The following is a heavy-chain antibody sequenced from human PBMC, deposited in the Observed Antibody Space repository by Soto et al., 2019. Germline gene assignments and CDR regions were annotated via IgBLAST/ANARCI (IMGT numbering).Heavy chain of an antibody. CDR1: GFTFSSYS. D-gene: IGHD2-15*01. CDR3: ASGPPLKVVVAAQQPYYYYMDV. V-gene: IGHV3-48*01. CDR2: ISSSSSTI. J-gene: IGHJ6*03. Sequence: GGSLRLSCAASGFTFSSYSMNWVRQAPGKGLEWVSYISSSSSTIYYADSVKGRFTISRDNAKNSLYLQMNSLRAEDKDVDYWASGPPLKVVVAAQQPYYYYMDVWGKGTTVTVSS.